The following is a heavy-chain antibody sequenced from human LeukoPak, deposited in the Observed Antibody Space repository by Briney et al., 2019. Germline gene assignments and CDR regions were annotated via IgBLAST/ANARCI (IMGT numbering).Heavy chain of an antibody. Sequence: ASVKVSCKTSGGTFNNSAISWVRQAPGQGLEWLGGIMPLFGTAGYAQKFQGRVTITKDESTRTVYLELTSLTSDDTAVYCCARDVHGDYGSGWFDPWGQGTLVSVSS. J-gene: IGHJ5*02. V-gene: IGHV1-69*05. CDR3: ARDVHGDYGSGWFDP. CDR1: GGTFNNSA. D-gene: IGHD4-17*01. CDR2: IMPLFGTA.